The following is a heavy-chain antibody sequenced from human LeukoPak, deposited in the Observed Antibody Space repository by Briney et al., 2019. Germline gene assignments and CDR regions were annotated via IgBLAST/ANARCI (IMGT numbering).Heavy chain of an antibody. Sequence: PGGSLRLSCAASGFTFSSYAMSWAPHAPGKGLEWVSDISGSGGSTYYADSVKGRFTISRDKSKNTLYLQMNSLRAEDTAVYYCANYVTTVTTSAFDVWGQGTMVTVSS. J-gene: IGHJ3*01. CDR3: ANYVTTVTTSAFDV. V-gene: IGHV3-23*01. CDR1: GFTFSSYA. D-gene: IGHD4-17*01. CDR2: ISGSGGST.